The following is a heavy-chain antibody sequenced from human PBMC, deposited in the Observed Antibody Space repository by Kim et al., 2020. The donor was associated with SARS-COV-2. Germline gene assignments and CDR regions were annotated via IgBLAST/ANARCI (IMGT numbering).Heavy chain of an antibody. J-gene: IGHJ4*02. D-gene: IGHD1-26*01. V-gene: IGHV3-23*01. CDR3: AKATSDGRPYCFDN. CDR2: INGGSDGT. Sequence: GGSLRLSCVGSGFTFSHYVMSWVRQAPGKGLDWVSAINGGSDGTYYADSVKGRFTISRDNSKNTLYLQMSGLRDEDTAIYYCAKATSDGRPYCFDNWGQGILVMVSS. CDR1: GFTFSHYV.